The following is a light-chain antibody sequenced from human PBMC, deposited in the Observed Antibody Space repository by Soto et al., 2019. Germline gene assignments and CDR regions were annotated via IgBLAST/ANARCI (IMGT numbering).Light chain of an antibody. J-gene: IGLJ1*01. CDR3: SSYTSSSTLSTYV. V-gene: IGLV2-14*03. CDR2: DVS. CDR1: SSDVGGYNY. Sequence: QSVLTQPASVSGSPGQSITISCTGTSSDVGGYNYVSWYQHHPGKAPKLMIYDVSNRPSGVSNRFSGSKSGNTASLIISGLQAEDEAEYYCSSYTSSSTLSTYVFGTGTNVTVL.